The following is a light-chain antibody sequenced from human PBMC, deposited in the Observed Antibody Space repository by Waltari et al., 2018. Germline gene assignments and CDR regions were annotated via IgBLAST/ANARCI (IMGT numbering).Light chain of an antibody. Sequence: QSALTQPASVSGSPGQSITISCTGTRSDVGSYNIVSWYQQHPGKAPTLIIYEVSKRPSGVSNRFSGSKSGNTASLTISGLQAEDEADYYCCSYAGSSTFVFGGGTKLTVL. CDR1: RSDVGSYNI. J-gene: IGLJ2*01. CDR3: CSYAGSSTFV. CDR2: EVS. V-gene: IGLV2-23*02.